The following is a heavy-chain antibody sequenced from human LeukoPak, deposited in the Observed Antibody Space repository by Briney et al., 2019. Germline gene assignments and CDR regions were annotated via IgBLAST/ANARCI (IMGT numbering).Heavy chain of an antibody. CDR2: MNPNSGNT. CDR3: ARDAGYLIRRTYGMDV. Sequence: ASVKVSCKASGYTFTNYDLNWVRQTTGQGLEWLGWMNPNSGNTGYAQRFQGRVTFTRNTSISTAYMELSSLRSEDTAVYYCARDAGYLIRRTYGMDVWGQGTTVTVSS. J-gene: IGHJ6*02. CDR1: GYTFTNYD. D-gene: IGHD5-18*01. V-gene: IGHV1-8*03.